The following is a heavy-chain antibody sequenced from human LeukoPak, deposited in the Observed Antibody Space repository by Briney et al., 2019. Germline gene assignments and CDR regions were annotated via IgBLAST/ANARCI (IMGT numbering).Heavy chain of an antibody. CDR1: GFSFSSYW. CDR3: AKVRYAGYYFDS. CDR2: ISGSGSST. D-gene: IGHD2-2*01. J-gene: IGHJ4*02. V-gene: IGHV3-23*01. Sequence: GGSLRLSCAASGFSFSSYWMHWVRQAPGKGLEWVSGISGSGSSTSYADSVRGRFTISRDNSKNTLYLQMDSLRAEDTAVYYCAKVRYAGYYFDSWGQGTLVTVSS.